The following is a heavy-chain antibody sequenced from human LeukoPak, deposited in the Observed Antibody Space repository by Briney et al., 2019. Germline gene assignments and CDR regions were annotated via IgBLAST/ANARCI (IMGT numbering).Heavy chain of an antibody. Sequence: GGSLRLSCAASGFTFSSYWMSWVRQAPGKGLEWVANIKQDGSEKYYVDSVKGRFTISRDNAKNSLYLQMNSLRAEDTAVYYCARGTDDILTGYFDYRGQGTLVTVSS. CDR1: GFTFSSYW. J-gene: IGHJ4*02. D-gene: IGHD3-9*01. CDR3: ARGTDDILTGYFDY. CDR2: IKQDGSEK. V-gene: IGHV3-7*01.